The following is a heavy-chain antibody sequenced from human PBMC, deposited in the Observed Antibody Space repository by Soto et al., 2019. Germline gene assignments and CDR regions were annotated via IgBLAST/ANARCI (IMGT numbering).Heavy chain of an antibody. CDR2: IRGSGAST. CDR3: AKDDRTYYYYGLDV. V-gene: IGHV3-23*01. D-gene: IGHD3-16*02. Sequence: EVQLLESGGGLVQPGGSLRLSCAAAGFIFSTYVMTWVRQAPGKGLEWVSTIRGSGASTYYADSVKGRFTISRDNSKDTLYLQMNSLRAEDTAVYYCAKDDRTYYYYGLDVWGQGTTVTVSS. J-gene: IGHJ6*02. CDR1: GFIFSTYV.